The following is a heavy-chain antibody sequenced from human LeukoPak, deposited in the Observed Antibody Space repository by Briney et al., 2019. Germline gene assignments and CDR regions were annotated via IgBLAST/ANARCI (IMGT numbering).Heavy chain of an antibody. CDR2: IYTSGST. J-gene: IGHJ3*02. V-gene: IGHV4-61*02. CDR1: GGSISSGSYY. Sequence: PSETLSLTCTVSGGSISSGSYYWSWIRQPAGKGLEWIGRIYTSGSTNYNPSLKSRVTISVDTSKNQFSLKLSSVTAADTAVYYCARGPFVATAMVRRGAFDIWGQGTMVTVSS. CDR3: ARGPFVATAMVRRGAFDI. D-gene: IGHD5-18*01.